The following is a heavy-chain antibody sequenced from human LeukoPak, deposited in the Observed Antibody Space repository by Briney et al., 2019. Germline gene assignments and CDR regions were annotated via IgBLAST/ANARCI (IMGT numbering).Heavy chain of an antibody. CDR3: ARDCIGCHGFDY. CDR2: VSAYADNI. J-gene: IGHJ4*02. CDR1: GYTFINYG. D-gene: IGHD2-15*01. Sequence: ASVKVSCKAFGYTFINYGISWVRQAPGQGLEWMGWVSAYADNINYVQKLQGRVTMTTDTSTSTAYMELRSLRSDDTAIYYCARDCIGCHGFDYWGQGTLVTVSS. V-gene: IGHV1-18*01.